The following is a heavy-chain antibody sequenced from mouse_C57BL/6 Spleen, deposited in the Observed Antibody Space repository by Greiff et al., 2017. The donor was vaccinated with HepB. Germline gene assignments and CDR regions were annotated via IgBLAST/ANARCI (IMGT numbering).Heavy chain of an antibody. CDR2: ISSGGSYT. V-gene: IGHV5-6*01. CDR1: GFTFSSYG. Sequence: EVQRVESGGDLVKPGGSLKLSCAASGFTFSSYGMSWVRQTPDKRLEWVATISSGGSYTYYPDSVKGRFTISRDNAKNTLYLQMSSLKSEDTAMYYCASLYDGYYVVAYWGQGTLVTVSA. J-gene: IGHJ3*01. D-gene: IGHD2-3*01. CDR3: ASLYDGYYVVAY.